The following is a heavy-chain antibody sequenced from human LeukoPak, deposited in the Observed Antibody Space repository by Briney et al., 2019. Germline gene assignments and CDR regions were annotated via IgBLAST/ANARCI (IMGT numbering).Heavy chain of an antibody. J-gene: IGHJ4*02. Sequence: GGSLRLSCAAFGYTFSSDNMNWVRQAPGKGLEWVSSLSSSGAFIYYADSVKGRFTISRDNAKNSLFLQMNSLRAEDTAVYYCARRASTYEFDYWGQGTLVSVSS. D-gene: IGHD3-3*01. V-gene: IGHV3-21*01. CDR1: GYTFSSDN. CDR3: ARRASTYEFDY. CDR2: LSSSGAFI.